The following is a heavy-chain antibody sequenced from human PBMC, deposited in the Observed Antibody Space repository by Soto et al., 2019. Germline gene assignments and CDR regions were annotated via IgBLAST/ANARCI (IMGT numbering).Heavy chain of an antibody. CDR2: IYYSGST. Sequence: PSETMSLTCPVSGDSISSYYWSWIRQPPGKGLEWIGYIYYSGSTNYNPSLKSRVTISVDTSKNQLSLKLSSVTAADTAVYYCARRYGYYFDYWGQGTLVTVSS. V-gene: IGHV4-59*08. CDR3: ARRYGYYFDY. J-gene: IGHJ4*02. CDR1: GDSISSYY. D-gene: IGHD4-17*01.